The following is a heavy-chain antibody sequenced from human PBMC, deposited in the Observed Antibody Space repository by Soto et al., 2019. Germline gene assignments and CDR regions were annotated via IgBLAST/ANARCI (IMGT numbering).Heavy chain of an antibody. D-gene: IGHD1-7*01. Sequence: SETLSLTCTVSGGSISSGNYYWSWIRQPPGKGLEWIVFISFSGSTYYNASLKSRFTISVDTFKNQFSLNLSFVTAADTAVYYCATMGTPATGLYYFDYWGQGTLVTVSS. J-gene: IGHJ4*02. CDR3: ATMGTPATGLYYFDY. V-gene: IGHV4-30-4*01. CDR1: GGSISSGNYY. CDR2: ISFSGST.